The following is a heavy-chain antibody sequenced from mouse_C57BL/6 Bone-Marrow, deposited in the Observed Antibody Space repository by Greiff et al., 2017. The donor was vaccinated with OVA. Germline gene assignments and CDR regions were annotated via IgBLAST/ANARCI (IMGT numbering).Heavy chain of an antibody. CDR3: ARADSSGSGFDD. D-gene: IGHD3-2*02. J-gene: IGHJ2*01. V-gene: IGHV1-55*01. CDR1: GYTFTSYW. CDR2: IYPGSGST. Sequence: VQLQQPGAELVKPGASVKLSCKASGYTFTSYWITWVKQRPGQGLEWIGDIYPGSGSTNYNEKFKSKATLTVDTSSSTAYMQLSSLTSEDSAVYYCARADSSGSGFDDGGQGTTLTVSS.